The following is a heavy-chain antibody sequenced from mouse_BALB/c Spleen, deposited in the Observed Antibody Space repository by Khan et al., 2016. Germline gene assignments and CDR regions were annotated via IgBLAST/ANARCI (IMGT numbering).Heavy chain of an antibody. CDR1: GFTFTDYY. V-gene: IGHV7-3*02. CDR3: ARPTEY. J-gene: IGHJ4*01. CDR2: ISNKANGYTT. Sequence: EVELVESGGGLVQPGGSLRLSCATSGFTFTDYYMSWVRQPPGKALEWLGFISNKANGYTTEYSASVKGRFTISRDNSQRILYLQMNTLRAEDSATYYCARPTEYWGQGTSVTVYS.